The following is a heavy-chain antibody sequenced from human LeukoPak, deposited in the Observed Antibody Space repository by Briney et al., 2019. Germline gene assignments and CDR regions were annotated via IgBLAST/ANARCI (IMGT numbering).Heavy chain of an antibody. CDR2: ISAYNGNT. V-gene: IGHV1-18*01. CDR3: ARDGGDYGHSNDGFDI. D-gene: IGHD4-17*01. J-gene: IGHJ3*02. CDR1: GYTFTSYG. Sequence: GASVKVSCKASGYTFTSYGISWVRQAPGQGLEWMGWISAYNGNTSYAQKLQGRVTMTTDTSTSTAYMELRSLRSEDTAVYYCARDGGDYGHSNDGFDIWGQGTMVTVSS.